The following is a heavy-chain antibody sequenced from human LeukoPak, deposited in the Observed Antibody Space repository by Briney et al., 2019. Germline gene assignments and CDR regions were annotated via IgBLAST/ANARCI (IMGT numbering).Heavy chain of an antibody. Sequence: ASVKVSCKASGYTFTGYYMHWVRQAPGQGLEWMGWINPNSGGTNYAQKFQGRVTMTRDTSISTAYMELSRLRSDDTAVYYCARDGLRIAAAGTSVDYWGQGTLVTVSS. CDR3: ARDGLRIAAAGTSVDY. J-gene: IGHJ4*02. V-gene: IGHV1-2*02. D-gene: IGHD6-13*01. CDR2: INPNSGGT. CDR1: GYTFTGYY.